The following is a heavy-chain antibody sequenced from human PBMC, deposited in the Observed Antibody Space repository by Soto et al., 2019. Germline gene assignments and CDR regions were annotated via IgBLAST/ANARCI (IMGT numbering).Heavy chain of an antibody. CDR1: SGTISSSNW. CDR3: AGLGMVAAHREFDP. V-gene: IGHV4-4*02. J-gene: IGHJ5*02. Sequence: QVQLQESCPGLVKPSGTLSLTCAVSSGTISSSNWWTWVRQPPGTGLEWIGEINQSGSPNYNPSLRSRVTISVDKSKSQFFLKLSSVTAADTAIYYCAGLGMVAAHREFDPWGQGTLVTVSS. D-gene: IGHD2-15*01. CDR2: INQSGSP.